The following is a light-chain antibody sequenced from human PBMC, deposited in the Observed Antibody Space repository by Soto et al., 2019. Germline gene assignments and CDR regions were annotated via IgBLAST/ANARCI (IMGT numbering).Light chain of an antibody. Sequence: EIVMTQSPATLSVSPGERATLSCRASQSVSSNLAWYQQKPGQAPRLLIYGASTRATGIPARLSGSGSGTEFTLTISSLQAEDFAVYYCQQYNNWPRLYTFGQGNKLEIK. CDR3: QQYNNWPRLYT. CDR1: QSVSSN. V-gene: IGKV3-15*01. CDR2: GAS. J-gene: IGKJ2*01.